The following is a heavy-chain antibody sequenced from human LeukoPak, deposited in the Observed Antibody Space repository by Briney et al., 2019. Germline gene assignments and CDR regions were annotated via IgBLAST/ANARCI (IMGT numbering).Heavy chain of an antibody. D-gene: IGHD3-10*01. CDR1: GGSISSYY. CDR2: IYYSGST. V-gene: IGHV4-59*01. Sequence: PSETLPLTCTVSGGSISSYYWSWIRQPPGKGLEWIGYIYYSGSTNYNPSLKSRVTISVDTSKNQFSLKLSSVTAADTAVYYCARGFGSGSYQCVDVWGQGTTVTVSS. J-gene: IGHJ6*02. CDR3: ARGFGSGSYQCVDV.